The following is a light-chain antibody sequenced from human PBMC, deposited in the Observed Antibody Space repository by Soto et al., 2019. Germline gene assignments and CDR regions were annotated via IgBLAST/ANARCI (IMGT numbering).Light chain of an antibody. V-gene: IGKV1-5*01. CDR1: QSISSW. CDR2: DAS. J-gene: IGKJ1*01. Sequence: DIQMTQSPSTLSASVGDRVTITCRASQSISSWLAWYQQKPGKAPKLLIYDASSLESGVPSRVSGSGSGTEFTLTISSLQPDDFATHYCQQYNSYPRTFGQGTKVEIK. CDR3: QQYNSYPRT.